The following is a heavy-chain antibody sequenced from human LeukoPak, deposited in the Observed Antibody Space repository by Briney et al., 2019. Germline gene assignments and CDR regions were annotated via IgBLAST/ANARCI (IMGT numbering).Heavy chain of an antibody. CDR3: ARSYSPASLYGAFDI. V-gene: IGHV4-30-2*01. Sequence: SQTLSLTCTVSGGSISSGGYYWSWIRQPPGKGLEWIGYIYHSGSTYYNPSLKSRVTISVDRSKNQFSLKLSSVTAADTAVYYCARSYSPASLYGAFDIWGQGTMATVSS. CDR2: IYHSGST. CDR1: GGSISSGGYY. J-gene: IGHJ3*02. D-gene: IGHD3-10*01.